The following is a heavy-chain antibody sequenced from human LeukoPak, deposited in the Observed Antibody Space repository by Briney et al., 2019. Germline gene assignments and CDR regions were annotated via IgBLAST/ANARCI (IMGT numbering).Heavy chain of an antibody. Sequence: SETLSLTCAVYGGPFSGYYWSWIRQPPGKGLEWIGEINHSGSTSYNPSLKSRVTISVDTSKNQFSLTLSSVTAADTAVYYCACLTTADAFDIWGQGTMVTVSS. V-gene: IGHV4-34*01. CDR3: ACLTTADAFDI. D-gene: IGHD3-22*01. CDR1: GGPFSGYY. CDR2: INHSGST. J-gene: IGHJ3*02.